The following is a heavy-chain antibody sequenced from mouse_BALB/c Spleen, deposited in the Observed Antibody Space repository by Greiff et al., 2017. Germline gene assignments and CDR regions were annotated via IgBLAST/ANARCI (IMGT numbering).Heavy chain of an antibody. CDR3: TREDGYNSWFAY. J-gene: IGHJ3*01. Sequence: GQLQQPGAELVRPGASVKLSCKASGYTFTSYWINWVKQRPGQGLEWIGNIYPSDSYTNYNQKFKDKATLTVDKSSSTAYMQLSSPTSEDSAVYYCTREDGYNSWFAYWGQGTLVTVSA. CDR2: IYPSDSYT. CDR1: GYTFTSYW. D-gene: IGHD2-3*01. V-gene: IGHV1-69*02.